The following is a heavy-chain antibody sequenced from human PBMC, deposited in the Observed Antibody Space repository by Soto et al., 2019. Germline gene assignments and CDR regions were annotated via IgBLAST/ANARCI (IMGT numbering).Heavy chain of an antibody. V-gene: IGHV4-31*03. D-gene: IGHD5-18*01. CDR1: GGSINNGDYY. Sequence: QVQLQESGPGLVKPSQTLSLTCTVSGGSINNGDYYWTWARHHPVKGLEWIGYTYYSGATSYTPSLKGRVSISLDTSENQFSLSLSSVTAADTAVYFCSREGYNYSGMDVWGQGTTVTVS. J-gene: IGHJ6*02. CDR2: TYYSGAT. CDR3: SREGYNYSGMDV.